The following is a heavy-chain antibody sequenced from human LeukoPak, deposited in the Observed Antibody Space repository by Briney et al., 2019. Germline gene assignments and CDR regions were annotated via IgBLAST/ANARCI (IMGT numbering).Heavy chain of an antibody. Sequence: SETLSLTCTVSGGSISSNSYYWGWVRQPPGKGLKWIGSIYYSGSTYYNPSLKSRVTISVDTSKNQFSLKLSSVTAADTAVYYCARSSGGSNHDYWGQGTLVTVSS. CDR1: GGSISSNSYY. CDR3: ARSSGGSNHDY. CDR2: IYYSGST. J-gene: IGHJ4*02. D-gene: IGHD1-26*01. V-gene: IGHV4-39*01.